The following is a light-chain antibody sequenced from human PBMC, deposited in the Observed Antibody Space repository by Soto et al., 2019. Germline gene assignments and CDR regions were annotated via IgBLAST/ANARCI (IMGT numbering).Light chain of an antibody. J-gene: IGKJ4*01. CDR3: QQYNNWPLT. CDR2: DTS. Sequence: EVVMRESPATLSVSPGDGATLFCRASQNVHSNLAWYQQKPGQAPRLLIYDTSTRATDIPFRFSGGGSGTEFTLTISSLQSEDFGVYYCQQYNNWPLTFGGGTKVEIK. V-gene: IGKV3-15*01. CDR1: QNVHSN.